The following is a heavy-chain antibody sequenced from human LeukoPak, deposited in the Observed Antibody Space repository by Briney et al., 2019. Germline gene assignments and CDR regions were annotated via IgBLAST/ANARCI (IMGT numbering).Heavy chain of an antibody. J-gene: IGHJ4*02. D-gene: IGHD1-26*01. CDR3: ARPSFGAWDL. Sequence: KPSETLSLTCTVSGGSISSYYWSWIRQPPGKGLEWIGYIYYSGSTNYSPSLKSRVTISVDTSKNQFSLKLSSVTAADTAVYYCARPSFGAWDLWGQGTLVTVSS. CDR2: IYYSGST. V-gene: IGHV4-59*01. CDR1: GGSISSYY.